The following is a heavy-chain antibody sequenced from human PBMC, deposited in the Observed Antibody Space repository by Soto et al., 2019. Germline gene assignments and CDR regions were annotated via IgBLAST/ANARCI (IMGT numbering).Heavy chain of an antibody. J-gene: IGHJ4*02. CDR1: GYTFSNYW. Sequence: GESLKISCKASGYTFSNYWITWVRQMPGKGLEWMGIIYPRDSDSKYSPAFQGQVTFSVDKSIDTAYLQWTSLEASDTAIYFCARKLAPEFFDSWGQGTLVTVSS. CDR2: IYPRDSDS. D-gene: IGHD3-10*01. CDR3: ARKLAPEFFDS. V-gene: IGHV5-51*01.